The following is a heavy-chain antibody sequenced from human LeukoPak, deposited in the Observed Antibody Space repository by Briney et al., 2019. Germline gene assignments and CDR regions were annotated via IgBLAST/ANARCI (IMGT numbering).Heavy chain of an antibody. CDR2: IYYSGST. V-gene: IGHV4-59*01. CDR1: GGSISSYY. Sequence: PSETLSLTCTVSGGSISSYYWSWIRQPPGKGLEWIGYIYYSGSTNYNPSLKSRVTISVDTSKNQFSLKLSSVTAADTAVYYCVRDFSGYTYYMDIWGKGTTVTVSS. D-gene: IGHD3-22*01. CDR3: VRDFSGYTYYMDI. J-gene: IGHJ6*03.